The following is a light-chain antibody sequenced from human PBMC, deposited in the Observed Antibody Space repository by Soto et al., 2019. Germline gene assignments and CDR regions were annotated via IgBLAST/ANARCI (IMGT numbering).Light chain of an antibody. CDR2: DVS. CDR1: SSVVGGYNY. J-gene: IGLJ1*01. Sequence: QSVLTQPRSVSGSPGQSVTISCTGTSSVVGGYNYVSWYQQHPGKAPKLMIYDVSKRPSGVPDRFSGSKSGNTASLTISGLQAEDEADYYCCSYSGSYTYVFGTGSMVTV. CDR3: CSYSGSYTYV. V-gene: IGLV2-11*01.